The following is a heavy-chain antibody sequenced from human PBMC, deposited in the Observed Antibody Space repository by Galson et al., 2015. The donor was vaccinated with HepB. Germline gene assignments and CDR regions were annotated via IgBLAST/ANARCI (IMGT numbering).Heavy chain of an antibody. CDR2: IIPILGIA. Sequence: SVKVSCKASGGTFSSYAISWVRQAPGQGLEWMGGIIPILGIANYAQKFQGRVTITADKSTSTAYMELSSLRSEDTAVYYCARGHPYCSGGSCYSNWFDPWGQGTLVTVSS. J-gene: IGHJ5*02. CDR3: ARGHPYCSGGSCYSNWFDP. CDR1: GGTFSSYA. V-gene: IGHV1-69*10. D-gene: IGHD2-15*01.